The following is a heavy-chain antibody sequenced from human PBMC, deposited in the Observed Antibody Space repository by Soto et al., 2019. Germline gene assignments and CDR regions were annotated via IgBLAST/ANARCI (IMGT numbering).Heavy chain of an antibody. CDR1: GGCISSYY. CDR3: ARQGPPPYSFDY. J-gene: IGHJ4*02. V-gene: IGHV4-59*08. Sequence: SETLSLTCTVSGGCISSYYWSWIRQPPGKGLEWIGYIYYSGSTNYNPSLKSRVTISVDTSKNQFSLKLGSVTAADTAVYYCARQGPPPYSFDYCGQEPLVTVSS. CDR2: IYYSGST.